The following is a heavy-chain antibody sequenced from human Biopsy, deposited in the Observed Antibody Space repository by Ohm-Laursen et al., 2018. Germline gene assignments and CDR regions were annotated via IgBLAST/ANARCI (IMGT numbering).Heavy chain of an antibody. CDR1: EGTFSNYG. Sequence: SSVKVSCKVSEGTFSNYGVNWVRQAPGQGLEWLGGNIPILGTGNYAQKFQDRVTVAADTSTSTATMELRSLRSDDTAVYYCATKLTGYFHHWGQGTLVIVSS. CDR2: NIPILGTG. CDR3: ATKLTGYFHH. J-gene: IGHJ1*01. D-gene: IGHD3-9*01. V-gene: IGHV1-69*06.